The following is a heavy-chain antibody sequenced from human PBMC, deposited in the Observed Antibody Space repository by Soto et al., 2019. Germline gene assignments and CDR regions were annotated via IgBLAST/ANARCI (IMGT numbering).Heavy chain of an antibody. CDR3: ASQSYDSSGYYYVLGYYGMDV. J-gene: IGHJ6*02. V-gene: IGHV1-3*01. CDR1: GYTFTSYA. CDR2: INAGNGNT. D-gene: IGHD3-22*01. Sequence: ASVKVSCKASGYTFTSYAMHWVRQAPGQRLEWMGWINAGNGNTKYSQKFQGRVTITRDTSASTAYMELSSLTSEDTAVYYCASQSYDSSGYYYVLGYYGMDVWGQGTTVTVSS.